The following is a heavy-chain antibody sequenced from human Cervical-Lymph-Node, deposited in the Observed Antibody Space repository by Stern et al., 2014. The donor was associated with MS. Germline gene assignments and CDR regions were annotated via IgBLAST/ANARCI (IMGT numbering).Heavy chain of an antibody. CDR1: GGSISSDGDC. V-gene: IGHV4-31*03. J-gene: IGHJ3*02. CDR2: ISYSGNT. CDR3: ARDGPQVGAGSFDI. D-gene: IGHD1-26*01. Sequence: VQLVESGPGLVKPSQTLYLTCTVSGGSISSDGDCWNWIRQLPGKGLEWIGYISYSGNTYNNPSLKSRVTISVDTSKNQFSLKLSSVTAADTAVYYCARDGPQVGAGSFDIWGRGTMVTVSS.